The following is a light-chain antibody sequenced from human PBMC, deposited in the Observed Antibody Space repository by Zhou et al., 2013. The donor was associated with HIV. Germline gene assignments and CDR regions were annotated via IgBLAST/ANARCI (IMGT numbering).Light chain of an antibody. J-gene: IGKJ2*01. V-gene: IGKV1-39*01. CDR3: QQANRFPQT. Sequence: DIQMTQSPSSLSASVGDRVTITCRASQRISSYVNWYQQKPGKAPKLLIYAASSLESGVPSRFSGSGFGTDFTLTINRLHPEDFATYYCQQANRFPQTFGQGTKGGDQT. CDR2: AAS. CDR1: QRISSY.